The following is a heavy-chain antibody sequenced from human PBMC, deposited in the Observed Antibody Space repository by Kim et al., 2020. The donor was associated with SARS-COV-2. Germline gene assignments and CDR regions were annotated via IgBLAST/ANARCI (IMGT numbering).Heavy chain of an antibody. CDR1: GYIFTRYQ. D-gene: IGHD2-2*01. CDR3: ARDRDTSWTFDY. CDR2: ISPSGGTT. J-gene: IGHJ4*02. Sequence: ASVKVSCKASGYIFTRYQMHWVRQAPAQGLEWMGIISPSGGTTINTHKFQGRVTMTRDTSTSTFYMELNSLRSEDTAVYYCARDRDTSWTFDYWGQGTLVIVT. V-gene: IGHV1-46*01.